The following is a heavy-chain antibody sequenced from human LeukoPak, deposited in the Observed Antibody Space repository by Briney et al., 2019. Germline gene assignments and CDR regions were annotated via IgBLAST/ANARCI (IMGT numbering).Heavy chain of an antibody. J-gene: IGHJ4*02. CDR3: ARDSGYSSGWLLDS. CDR2: IANDGRT. CDR1: GFTVSSNY. D-gene: IGHD6-19*01. Sequence: GGSLRLSCAASGFTVSSNYMSWVRQAPGKGLECVSVIANDGRTYYANSVKGRFTISRDISKNMVYLQMNSLRAEDTAVYYCARDSGYSSGWLLDSWGQGTLVTVSS. V-gene: IGHV3-53*01.